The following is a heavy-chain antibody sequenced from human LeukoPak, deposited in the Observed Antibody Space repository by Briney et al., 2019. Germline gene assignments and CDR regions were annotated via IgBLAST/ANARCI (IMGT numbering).Heavy chain of an antibody. Sequence: PSETLSLTCAVYGGSFSGYYWSWIRQPPGKGLEWIGEINHSGSTNYNPSLKSRVTISVDTSKNQFSLKLSSVTAADTAVYYCAREKGSGWYGVGYYYMDVWGKGTTVTVSS. CDR3: AREKGSGWYGVGYYYMDV. CDR1: GGSFSGYY. V-gene: IGHV4-34*01. CDR2: INHSGST. J-gene: IGHJ6*03. D-gene: IGHD6-19*01.